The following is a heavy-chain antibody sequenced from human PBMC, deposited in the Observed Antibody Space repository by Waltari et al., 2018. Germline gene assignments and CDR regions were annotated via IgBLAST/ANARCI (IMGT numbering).Heavy chain of an antibody. D-gene: IGHD5-12*01. CDR1: RSSIRNNNYY. CDR3: VREYPDIVATISDY. CDR2: FYKSGTT. J-gene: IGHJ4*02. V-gene: IGHV4-39*07. Sequence: QLQLQESGPGLVKPSETLSLTCTVSRSSIRNNNYYWGWVRQPPGKGLEWIGSFYKSGTTYYNPSLKSRVTISVDTSNNQFSLKLNSVTAADTAVYYCVREYPDIVATISDYWGQGTLVIVSS.